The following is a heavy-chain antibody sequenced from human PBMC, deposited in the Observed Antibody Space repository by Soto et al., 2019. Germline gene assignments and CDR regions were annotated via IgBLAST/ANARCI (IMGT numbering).Heavy chain of an antibody. V-gene: IGHV4-28*01. D-gene: IGHD3-22*01. CDR1: GYSISSSHF. CDR2: IHDNGNT. CDR3: ARTPYDSTGYYFFDS. J-gene: IGHJ4*02. Sequence: QVQLQESGPGLVKPSDTLSLTCAVSGYSISSSHFWGWIRQPPGKGLEWIGYIHDNGNTYYNPSLKSRVNMSIDTSKNQLSLKLSSVTAVDTAVYYCARTPYDSTGYYFFDSWGQGTLVTVSS.